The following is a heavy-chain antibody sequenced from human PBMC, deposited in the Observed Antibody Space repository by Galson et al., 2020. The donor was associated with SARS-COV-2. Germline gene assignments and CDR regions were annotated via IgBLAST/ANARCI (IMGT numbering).Heavy chain of an antibody. CDR2: IDFSGSTI. CDR1: GFTFRSYE. J-gene: IGHJ6*02. D-gene: IGHD3-10*01. Sequence: GESLKISCTASGFTFRSYEMNWVRQAPGKGLEWISYIDFSGSTIEYANSVKGRFTISRDNARNSVVLEMYSLRGDDTAIYYCARGFGMNHYYYAMDVWGQGATVTVSS. CDR3: ARGFGMNHYYYAMDV. V-gene: IGHV3-48*03.